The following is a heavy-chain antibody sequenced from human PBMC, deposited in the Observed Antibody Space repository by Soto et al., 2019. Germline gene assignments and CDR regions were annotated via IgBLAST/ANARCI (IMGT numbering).Heavy chain of an antibody. CDR1: GFTFSSYA. CDR3: AGEEWLRSEGYFEY. J-gene: IGHJ4*02. Sequence: GGSLRLSCAASGFTFSSYAMHWVRQAPGKGLEWVAVISYDGSNKYYADSVKGRFTISRDNSKNTLYLQMNSLRAEDTAVYYCAGEEWLRSEGYFEYWGQGTLVTVSS. CDR2: ISYDGSNK. V-gene: IGHV3-30-3*01. D-gene: IGHD5-12*01.